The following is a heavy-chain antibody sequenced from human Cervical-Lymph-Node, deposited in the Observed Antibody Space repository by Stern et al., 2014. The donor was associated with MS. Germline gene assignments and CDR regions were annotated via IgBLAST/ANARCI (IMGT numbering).Heavy chain of an antibody. V-gene: IGHV3-9*01. CDR3: AKAAYCDSSGPIGN. J-gene: IGHJ4*02. CDR1: GFTFEDYP. Sequence: EVQLVESVGGLVQPGRSLRLSCVASGFTFEDYPMHWVRQAPGKGLEWVSTITWNSNTLTNADSVYGRFPISRDNDRPSLYLPMNKLRSDDAAFYYCAKAAYCDSSGPIGNWGQGTLVIVSS. D-gene: IGHD3-22*01. CDR2: ITWNSNTL.